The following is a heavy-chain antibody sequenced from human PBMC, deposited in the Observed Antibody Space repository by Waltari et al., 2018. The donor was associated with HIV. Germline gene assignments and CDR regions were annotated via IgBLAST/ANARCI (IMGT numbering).Heavy chain of an antibody. V-gene: IGHV2-5*02. CDR2: IYWDDTK. J-gene: IGHJ4*02. D-gene: IGHD3-10*01. Sequence: HITLKESGPTVVKPIHTLTLTCSFSGFPLSTTGVGVGWIRQPPGEAPEWLALIYWDDTKRYNPSLKSRLTIYKNTSKNQVGLILATMEPLDTATYFCTHAYYFPSGSYFAHWGQGILVTVSS. CDR3: THAYYFPSGSYFAH. CDR1: GFPLSTTGVG.